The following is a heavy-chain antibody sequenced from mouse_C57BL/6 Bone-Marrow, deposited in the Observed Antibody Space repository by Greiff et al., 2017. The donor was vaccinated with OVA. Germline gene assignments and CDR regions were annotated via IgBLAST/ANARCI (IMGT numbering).Heavy chain of an antibody. CDR1: GYTFTDYY. Sequence: VQLQQSGPVLVKPGASVKMSCKASGYTFTDYYMNWVKQSHGKSLEWIGVINPYNGGTSYNQKFKGKATLTVDKSSSTAYMELNSLTSEDSAVYYCARKIYYSNYDYAMDYWGQGTSVTVSS. V-gene: IGHV1-19*01. CDR2: INPYNGGT. J-gene: IGHJ4*01. CDR3: ARKIYYSNYDYAMDY. D-gene: IGHD2-5*01.